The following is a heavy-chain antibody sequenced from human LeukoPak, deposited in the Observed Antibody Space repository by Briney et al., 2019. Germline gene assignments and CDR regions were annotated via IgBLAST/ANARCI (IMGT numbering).Heavy chain of an antibody. V-gene: IGHV5-51*01. Sequence: GESLKISCKGSGYSFASYRTAWVRQMPGNGLEWMGIFYPADSDTRYSPSFQGQVTISADKSISTAYLQWSSLKASDTAMYYWARREHITGYSDSWGQGTLVTVSS. J-gene: IGHJ4*02. CDR1: GYSFASYR. CDR2: FYPADSDT. D-gene: IGHD6-13*01. CDR3: ARREHITGYSDS.